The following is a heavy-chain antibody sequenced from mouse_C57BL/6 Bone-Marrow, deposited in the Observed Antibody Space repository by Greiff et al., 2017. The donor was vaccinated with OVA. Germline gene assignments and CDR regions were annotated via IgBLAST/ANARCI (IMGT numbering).Heavy chain of an antibody. J-gene: IGHJ4*01. V-gene: IGHV1-26*01. Sequence: VQLQQSGPELVKPGASVKISCKASGYTFTDYYMNWVKQSHGKSLEWIGDINPNNGGTSYNQKFKGKATLTVDKSSSTAYMELRSLTSEDSAVYYCARVGYAKDYYAMDYWGQGTSVTVSS. CDR1: GYTFTDYY. CDR2: INPNNGGT. CDR3: ARVGYAKDYYAMDY. D-gene: IGHD2-2*01.